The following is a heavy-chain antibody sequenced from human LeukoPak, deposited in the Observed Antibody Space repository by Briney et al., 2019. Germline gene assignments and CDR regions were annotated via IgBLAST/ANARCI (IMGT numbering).Heavy chain of an antibody. CDR1: GFTFRTYN. J-gene: IGHJ4*02. V-gene: IGHV3-21*01. Sequence: PGGSLRLSCAASGFTFRTYNLNWVRQAPGKWLEWVSTISSSSSYIYYADSVKGRFTISRDNAKNSVYLQMNSLRAEDTAVYYCARGTLVRGVFMDYWGQGIPITVSS. D-gene: IGHD3-10*01. CDR2: ISSSSSYI. CDR3: ARGTLVRGVFMDY.